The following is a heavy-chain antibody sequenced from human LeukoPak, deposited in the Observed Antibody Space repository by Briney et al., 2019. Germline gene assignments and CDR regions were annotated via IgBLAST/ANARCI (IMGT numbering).Heavy chain of an antibody. CDR3: ARWGQVWGDGPVVSTTMVNALDT. D-gene: IGHD5-24*01. Sequence: SETLSLTCTVSGGSITGYYWSWIRQPPGKGLEWIGYFSFSGSPNYNPSLKSRVTMSVDTSRNQFSLKLSSVTAADTAMYYCARWGQVWGDGPVVSTTMVNALDTWGQGTLVIVSS. CDR1: GGSITGYY. J-gene: IGHJ5*02. CDR2: FSFSGSP. V-gene: IGHV4-59*01.